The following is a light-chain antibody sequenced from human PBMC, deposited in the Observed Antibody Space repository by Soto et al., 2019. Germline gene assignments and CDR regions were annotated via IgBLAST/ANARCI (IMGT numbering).Light chain of an antibody. CDR2: DSS. Sequence: EIVLTQSPGTLSLSPGERATLSCRASQRVNSIYLAWYRQKTGQAPRLLIFDSSSRATGIPDRFSGSGSGRDFTLTISRLEPEDFAVYYCQQYGGSPYTFGQGTKLEIK. J-gene: IGKJ2*01. CDR3: QQYGGSPYT. V-gene: IGKV3-20*01. CDR1: QRVNSIY.